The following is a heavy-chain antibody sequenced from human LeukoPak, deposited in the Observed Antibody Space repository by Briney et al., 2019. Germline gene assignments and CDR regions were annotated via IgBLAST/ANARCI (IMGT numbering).Heavy chain of an antibody. D-gene: IGHD2-2*01. CDR2: IYSGGST. J-gene: IGHJ4*02. Sequence: PGGSLRLSCAASGFTVSSNYMSWVRQAPGKGLEWVSVIYSGGSTYYADSVKGRFTISRDNSKNTLYLQMNSLRAEDTAVYYCARGCSSTSCYASFDYWGQGTLVTVSS. CDR3: ARGCSSTSCYASFDY. V-gene: IGHV3-66*01. CDR1: GFTVSSNY.